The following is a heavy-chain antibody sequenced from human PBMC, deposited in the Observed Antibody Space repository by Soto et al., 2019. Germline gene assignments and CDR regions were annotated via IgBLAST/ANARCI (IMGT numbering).Heavy chain of an antibody. D-gene: IGHD7-27*01. CDR1: GFSLSNARMG. CDR3: ARIWGPYYYYGMDV. V-gene: IGHV2-26*01. Sequence: QVTLKESGPVLVKPTEPLTLTCTVSGFSLSNARMGVSWIRQPPGKALEWLAHIFSNDEKSYSTSLKSRLTIXXXTXXSQVVLTMTNMDPVDTATYYCARIWGPYYYYGMDVWGQGTTVTVSS. CDR2: IFSNDEK. J-gene: IGHJ6*02.